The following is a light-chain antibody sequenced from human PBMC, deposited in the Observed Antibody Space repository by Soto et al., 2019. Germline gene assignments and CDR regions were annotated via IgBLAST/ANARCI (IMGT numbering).Light chain of an antibody. V-gene: IGKV1-33*01. CDR3: QKYDDVPQ. CDR1: QDITNH. Sequence: DIQMTQSPSSLSASVGDTVTITCQASQDITNHLNWYQQKPGKAPNLLIYDASHLETGVPSRFSGSGSGTYFTLTISSLQLEDIATYYCQKYDDVPQFGPGTKVDF. CDR2: DAS. J-gene: IGKJ3*01.